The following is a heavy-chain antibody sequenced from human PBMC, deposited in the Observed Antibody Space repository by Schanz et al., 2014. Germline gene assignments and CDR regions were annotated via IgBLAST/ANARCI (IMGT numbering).Heavy chain of an antibody. V-gene: IGHV4-4*07. CDR1: GSSIIGFF. Sequence: QVQLQESGPGLVKPSETLSLTCTVSGSSIIGFFWSWVRQPAGKGLEWIGRIHSSGNTNYNPSLKGRVSMSLDTSKPQFPLSLSSVTAADTAVYYCARDSQAAGSSSSDYWGQGTLVSVSS. D-gene: IGHD6-6*01. CDR2: IHSSGNT. CDR3: ARDSQAAGSSSSDY. J-gene: IGHJ4*02.